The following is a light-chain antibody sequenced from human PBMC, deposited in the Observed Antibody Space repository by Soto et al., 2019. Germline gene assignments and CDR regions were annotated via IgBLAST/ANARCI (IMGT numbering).Light chain of an antibody. CDR3: SSYTSSSTL. Sequence: QSALTQPASVSGSPGQSITISCTGTSSDVGGYNNVSWYQQHPGKAPKLMIYAVTDRPSGVSSRFSGSKSGNTASLTISGLQAEDEADYYCSSYTSSSTLFGTGTKLTVL. CDR2: AVT. J-gene: IGLJ1*01. CDR1: SSDVGGYNN. V-gene: IGLV2-14*01.